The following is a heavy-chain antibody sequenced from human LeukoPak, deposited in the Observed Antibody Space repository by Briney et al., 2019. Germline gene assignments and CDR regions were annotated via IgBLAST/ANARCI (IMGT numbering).Heavy chain of an antibody. CDR1: GYTFTNYY. J-gene: IGHJ6*03. Sequence: ASVKVPCKASGYTFTNYYMHWVRQAPGQGLEWMGWINPNSGGTNYAQKFQGGVTMTRDTSISTAYMELSRLRSDDTAVYYCARGLDPERLDYYYYYMDVWGKGTTVTISS. D-gene: IGHD6-19*01. V-gene: IGHV1-2*02. CDR3: ARGLDPERLDYYYYYMDV. CDR2: INPNSGGT.